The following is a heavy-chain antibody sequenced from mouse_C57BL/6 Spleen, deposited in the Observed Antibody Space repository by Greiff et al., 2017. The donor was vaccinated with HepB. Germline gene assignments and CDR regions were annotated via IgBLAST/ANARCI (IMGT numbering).Heavy chain of an antibody. V-gene: IGHV5-17*01. CDR3: ARDGYDGGYFDV. D-gene: IGHD2-2*01. CDR2: ISSGSSTI. CDR1: GFTFSDYG. Sequence: QVVESGGGLVKPGGSLKLSCAASGFTFSDYGMHWVRQAPEKGLEWVAYISSGSSTIYYADTVKGRFTISRDNAKNTLFLQMTSLRSEDTAMYYCARDGYDGGYFDVWGTGTTVTVSS. J-gene: IGHJ1*03.